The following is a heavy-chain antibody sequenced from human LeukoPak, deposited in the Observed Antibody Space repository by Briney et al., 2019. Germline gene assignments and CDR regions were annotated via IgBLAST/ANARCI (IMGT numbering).Heavy chain of an antibody. J-gene: IGHJ5*02. V-gene: IGHV4-34*01. D-gene: IGHD3-3*01. Sequence: SETLSLTCAVYGGSFSGYYWSWLRQPPGKGLEWIGEINHSGSTNYNPSLKSRVTISVDTSKNQFSLKLSSVTAADTAVYYCARHPPSGYYLNWFDPWGQGTLVTVSS. CDR1: GGSFSGYY. CDR3: ARHPPSGYYLNWFDP. CDR2: INHSGST.